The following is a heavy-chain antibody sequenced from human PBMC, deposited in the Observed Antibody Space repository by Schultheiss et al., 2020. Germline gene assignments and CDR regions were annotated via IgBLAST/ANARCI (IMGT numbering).Heavy chain of an antibody. CDR2: IYYSGST. J-gene: IGHJ4*02. Sequence: SQTLSLTCAVSGYSISSGYYWGWIRQPPGKGLEWIGSIYYSGSTYYNPSLKSRVTISVDTSKNQFSLKLSSVTAADTAVYYCARPTYSSSLYYFDYWGQGTLVTVSS. V-gene: IGHV4-38-2*01. CDR3: ARPTYSSSLYYFDY. CDR1: GYSISSGYY. D-gene: IGHD6-6*01.